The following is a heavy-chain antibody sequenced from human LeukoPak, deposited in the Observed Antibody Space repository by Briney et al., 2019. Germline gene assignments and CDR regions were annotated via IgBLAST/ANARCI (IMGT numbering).Heavy chain of an antibody. Sequence: GGALRLSCAASGFDFSAYEMNWVRQAPGKGLEWVAYFAGNDTTKYYADSVRGRFTISRDNAKNSLYLQMNSLRAEDTALYYCTTLGYHLDSWGQGTLVTVSS. CDR3: TTLGYHLDS. V-gene: IGHV3-48*03. CDR1: GFDFSAYE. J-gene: IGHJ4*02. D-gene: IGHD3-22*01. CDR2: FAGNDTTK.